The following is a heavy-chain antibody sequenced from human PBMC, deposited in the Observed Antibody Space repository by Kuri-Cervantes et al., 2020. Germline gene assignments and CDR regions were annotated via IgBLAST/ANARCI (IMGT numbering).Heavy chain of an antibody. Sequence: GGSLRLSCAASGFTVSSKYMSWVRQAPGQGLQWVSFIYNGGRTYFADSVKGRFTISRANSKNTLYVQMNSLRAGDTALYYCARDGPHYGDYEVLWGQGTLVTVSS. V-gene: IGHV3-53*01. CDR2: IYNGGRT. CDR1: GFTVSSKY. D-gene: IGHD4-17*01. CDR3: ARDGPHYGDYEVL. J-gene: IGHJ4*02.